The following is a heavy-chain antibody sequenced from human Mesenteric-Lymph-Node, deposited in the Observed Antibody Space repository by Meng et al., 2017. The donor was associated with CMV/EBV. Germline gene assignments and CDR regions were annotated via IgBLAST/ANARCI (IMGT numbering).Heavy chain of an antibody. CDR1: GFTFSSYS. V-gene: IGHV3-21*01. D-gene: IGHD2-8*01. J-gene: IGHJ4*02. Sequence: GGSLRLSCAASGFTFSSYSMNWVRQAPGKGLEWVSYISRSSSYIYYADSMKGRFTISRANAKNALYLQMNSLRAEDTAVYYCARDLGYCTNGVCETFDYWGQGTLVTVSS. CDR2: ISRSSSYI. CDR3: ARDLGYCTNGVCETFDY.